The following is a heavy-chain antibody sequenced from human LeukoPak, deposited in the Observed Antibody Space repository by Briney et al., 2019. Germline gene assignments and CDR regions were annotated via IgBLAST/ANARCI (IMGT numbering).Heavy chain of an antibody. D-gene: IGHD3-22*01. CDR3: ARFSYYYDSSGPEPAFDI. CDR2: IYYSGST. CDR1: GGSISSYY. J-gene: IGHJ3*02. V-gene: IGHV4-59*08. Sequence: SETLSLTCTVSGGSISSYYWSWIRQPPGKGLEWIGYIYYSGSTNYNPSLKSRVTISVDTSKNQFSLKLSSVTAADTAVYYCARFSYYYDSSGPEPAFDIWGQGTMVTVSS.